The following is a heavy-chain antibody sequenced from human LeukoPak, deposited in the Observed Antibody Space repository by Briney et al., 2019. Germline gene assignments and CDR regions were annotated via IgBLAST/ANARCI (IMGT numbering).Heavy chain of an antibody. J-gene: IGHJ4*02. CDR3: AKWGDYDVLTGYYVSDF. V-gene: IGHV3-23*01. CDR2: ISGRSDST. Sequence: GGSLRLSCAASGFIFSNYAMYWVRQAPGKGLEWVSAISGRSDSTYYADSVKGRFTLSRDSSKNTLYLQMNSLRADDTAVYYCAKWGDYDVLTGYYVSDFWGQGTLVTVSS. D-gene: IGHD3-9*01. CDR1: GFIFSNYA.